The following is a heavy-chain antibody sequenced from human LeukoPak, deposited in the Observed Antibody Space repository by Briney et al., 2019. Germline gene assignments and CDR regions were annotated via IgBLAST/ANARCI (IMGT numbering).Heavy chain of an antibody. CDR2: IYYAGST. V-gene: IGHV4-59*01. CDR3: ARHIAVGEDV. Sequence: SETLSLTCTVSGGSISSDYWSWIRQPPGKGLEWIGYIYYAGSTTYNPSLKSRLTISLDTSKNQFSLKLTSVTAADTAVYYCARHIAVGEDVWGQGTTVTVFS. CDR1: GGSISSDY. J-gene: IGHJ6*02. D-gene: IGHD6-19*01.